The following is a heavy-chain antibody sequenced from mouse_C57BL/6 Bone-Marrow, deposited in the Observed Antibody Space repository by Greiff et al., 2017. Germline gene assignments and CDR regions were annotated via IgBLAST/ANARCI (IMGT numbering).Heavy chain of an antibody. CDR3: ARSTTAYLDY. D-gene: IGHD1-2*01. J-gene: IGHJ2*01. V-gene: IGHV1-69*01. CDR2: IDPSDSYT. Sequence: QVQLQQPGAELVMPGASVKLSCKASGYTFTSYWMHWVKQRPGQGLEWIGEIDPSDSYTNYNQKFKGKSTLTVDKSSSTAYMQLSSLTSEDSAVYYCARSTTAYLDYWGQGTTLTVSS. CDR1: GYTFTSYW.